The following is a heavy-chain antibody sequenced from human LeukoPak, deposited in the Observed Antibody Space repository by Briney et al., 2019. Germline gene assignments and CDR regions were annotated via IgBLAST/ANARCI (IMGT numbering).Heavy chain of an antibody. D-gene: IGHD6-13*01. CDR1: GDSFSSYS. CDR2: IYPGDSET. J-gene: IGHJ6*02. Sequence: GESLKISCKGSGDSFSSYSIGWVRQMPGKGLEWMGIIYPGDSETRYSPSFQGQVTISADKSISTAYLQWSSLKASDTAMYYCARGPSHSSSWAFYYYGMDVWGQGTTVTVSS. V-gene: IGHV5-51*01. CDR3: ARGPSHSSSWAFYYYGMDV.